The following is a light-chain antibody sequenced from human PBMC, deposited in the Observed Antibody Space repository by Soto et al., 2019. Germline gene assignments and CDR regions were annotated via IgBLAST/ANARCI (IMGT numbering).Light chain of an antibody. CDR1: QSISSW. J-gene: IGKJ1*01. CDR3: QQYNSYWT. CDR2: KAS. Sequence: DIQMTQSPSTLSASVGDIVTITCRASQSISSWLAWYQQKPGKAPKLLIYKASSIESGVPSRFSGSGSGTELTLNISSLQPDDFATYYCQQYNSYWTFGQGTKVEIK. V-gene: IGKV1-5*03.